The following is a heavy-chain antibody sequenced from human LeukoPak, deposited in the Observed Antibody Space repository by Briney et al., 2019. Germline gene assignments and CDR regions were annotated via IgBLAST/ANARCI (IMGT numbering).Heavy chain of an antibody. Sequence: SLRLSCVASGFSFDDYAMHWVRQVPGKGLEWVSGITWNSGSVGYADSVKGRFTVSRDNAKNSLYLQMNSLRAEDTALYYCAKDHCGGDCYTDYWGQGTLVTVSS. CDR2: ITWNSGSV. CDR3: AKDHCGGDCYTDY. J-gene: IGHJ4*02. V-gene: IGHV3-9*01. D-gene: IGHD2-21*02. CDR1: GFSFDDYA.